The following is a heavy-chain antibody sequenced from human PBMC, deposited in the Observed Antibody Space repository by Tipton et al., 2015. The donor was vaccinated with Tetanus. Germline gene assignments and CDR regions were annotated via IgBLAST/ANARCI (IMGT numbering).Heavy chain of an antibody. CDR1: GGSMSTGGHY. D-gene: IGHD1-7*01. CDR2: LTYSGRT. J-gene: IGHJ4*02. Sequence: TLSLTCIVSGGSMSTGGHYGAWVRQSPGQGLEWIGSLTYSGRTYYNPSLKSRVSMAVDTSRKDFSVRLRSVTAADTAVYYCARANYDSSKKGPFDSWGQGSLVIVSS. CDR3: ARANYDSSKKGPFDS. V-gene: IGHV4-39*02.